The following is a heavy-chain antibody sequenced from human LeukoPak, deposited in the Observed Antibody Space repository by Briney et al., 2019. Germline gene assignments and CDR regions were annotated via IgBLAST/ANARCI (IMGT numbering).Heavy chain of an antibody. J-gene: IGHJ3*02. Sequence: ASVKVSCKASGYTFTGYYMHWVRQAPGPGLEWMGWINPSGGSTSYAQKFQGRVTMTRDTSTSTVYMELSSLRSEDTAVYYCATPIVGAPGGAFDIWGQGTMVTVSS. D-gene: IGHD1-26*01. CDR3: ATPIVGAPGGAFDI. V-gene: IGHV1-46*01. CDR2: INPSGGST. CDR1: GYTFTGYY.